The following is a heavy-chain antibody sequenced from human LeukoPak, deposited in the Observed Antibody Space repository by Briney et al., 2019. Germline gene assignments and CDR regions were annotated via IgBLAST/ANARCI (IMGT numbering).Heavy chain of an antibody. J-gene: IGHJ4*02. CDR3: ARLYYDSSGYYQICYFDY. D-gene: IGHD3-22*01. Sequence: SETLSLTCTVSGGSISSSSYYWGWIRQPPGKGLEWIGSIYYSGSTYYNPSLKSRVTISVDTSKNQFSLNLSSVTAADTTVYYCARLYYDSSGYYQICYFDYWGQGTLVTVSS. CDR2: IYYSGST. CDR1: GGSISSSSYY. V-gene: IGHV4-39*01.